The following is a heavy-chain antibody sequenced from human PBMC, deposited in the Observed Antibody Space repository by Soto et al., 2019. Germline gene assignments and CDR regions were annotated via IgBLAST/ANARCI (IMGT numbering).Heavy chain of an antibody. V-gene: IGHV3-11*01. J-gene: IGHJ6*02. CDR1: GFTFSDSY. Sequence: GGSLRLSCAASGFTFSDSYMSWIRQAPGKGLEWISYITFSGSTVYYADSLKGRFTISRDNAKNSLYLQMNRLRAEDTAVYYCARVSWREKYGMDVWGQGTTVTVSS. CDR3: ARVSWREKYGMDV. CDR2: ITFSGSTV.